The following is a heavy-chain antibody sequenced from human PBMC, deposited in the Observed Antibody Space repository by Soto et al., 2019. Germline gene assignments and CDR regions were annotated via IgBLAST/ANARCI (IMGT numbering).Heavy chain of an antibody. CDR2: ISGSGFKK. CDR3: AKNQGVELVPLATVDWFDP. D-gene: IGHD1-26*01. J-gene: IGHJ5*02. V-gene: IGHV3-23*01. CDR1: GFIFENFG. Sequence: GGSLRLSCAASGFIFENFGMSWVRQAPGKGLEWISSISGSGFKKYYADSVKGRFTISRDNSKSTVYLELNNLSAEDTAVYHCAKNQGVELVPLATVDWFDPWGQGSVLTVST.